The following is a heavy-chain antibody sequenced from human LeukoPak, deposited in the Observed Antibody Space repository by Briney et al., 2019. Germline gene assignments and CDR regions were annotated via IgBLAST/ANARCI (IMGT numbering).Heavy chain of an antibody. D-gene: IGHD6-19*01. Sequence: GGSLRLSCAASGFTFSSSAVSWVRQAPGKGLEWVSSISSSSSYIYYADSVKGRFTISRDNAKNSLYLQMNSLRAEDTAVYYCAGNTGGQWLAFDYWGQGTLVTVSS. CDR3: AGNTGGQWLAFDY. J-gene: IGHJ4*02. V-gene: IGHV3-21*01. CDR2: ISSSSSYI. CDR1: GFTFSSSA.